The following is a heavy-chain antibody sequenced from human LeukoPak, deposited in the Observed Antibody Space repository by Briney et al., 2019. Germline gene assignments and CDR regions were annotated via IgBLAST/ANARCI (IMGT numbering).Heavy chain of an antibody. J-gene: IGHJ4*02. Sequence: GGSLRLSCAASGFTVSSNYMSWVCQAPGKGLEWVSVIYSGGSTYYADSVKGRFTISRDNSKNTVDLQMNSLRAEDTAVYYCARGHDYDSSVAYWGQGTLVTVSS. V-gene: IGHV3-66*01. CDR1: GFTVSSNY. CDR2: IYSGGST. D-gene: IGHD3-22*01. CDR3: ARGHDYDSSVAY.